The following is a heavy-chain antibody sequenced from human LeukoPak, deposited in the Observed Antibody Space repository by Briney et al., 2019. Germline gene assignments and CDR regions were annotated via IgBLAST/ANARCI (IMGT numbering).Heavy chain of an antibody. D-gene: IGHD3-10*01. Sequence: ASVKVSCKASGYTFTSYYMHWVRQPPGQGLEWMGIINPSGGSTSYAQKFQGRVTTTRDTSTSTVYMELSSLRSEDTAVYYCARWFGDSDYYYYYGMDVWGQGTTVTVSS. CDR2: INPSGGST. V-gene: IGHV1-46*01. CDR1: GYTFTSYY. CDR3: ARWFGDSDYYYYYGMDV. J-gene: IGHJ6*02.